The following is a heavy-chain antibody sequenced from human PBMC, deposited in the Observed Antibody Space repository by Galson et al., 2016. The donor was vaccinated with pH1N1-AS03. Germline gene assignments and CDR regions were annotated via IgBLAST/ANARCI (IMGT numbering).Heavy chain of an antibody. CDR3: AKGKDFWSGYPDDPFDI. CDR2: IKQDGSEK. V-gene: IGHV3-7*03. J-gene: IGHJ3*02. Sequence: SLRLSCAASGFTFSGYWMTWVRQAPGKGLQWVANIKQDGSEKYYVESVKGRFTISRDNAKKSLYLQINSLRAEDTAVYYCAKGKDFWSGYPDDPFDIWGLGTRVTVSS. D-gene: IGHD3-3*01. CDR1: GFTFSGYW.